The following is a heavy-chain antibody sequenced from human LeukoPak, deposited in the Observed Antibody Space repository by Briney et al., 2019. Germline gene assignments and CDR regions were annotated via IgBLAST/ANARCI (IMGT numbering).Heavy chain of an antibody. CDR2: IKPDGSET. CDR1: GFDLSKNW. Sequence: GGSLRLSCAASGFDLSKNWMSWVRQAPGKGLEWVAKIKPDGSETSYVDSVEGRFFISRDNAKNSLFLQMKSLSAEDTALYYCATFSSGFYPKEPFDIWGRGTMVSVSS. J-gene: IGHJ3*02. D-gene: IGHD3-22*01. CDR3: ATFSSGFYPKEPFDI. V-gene: IGHV3-7*01.